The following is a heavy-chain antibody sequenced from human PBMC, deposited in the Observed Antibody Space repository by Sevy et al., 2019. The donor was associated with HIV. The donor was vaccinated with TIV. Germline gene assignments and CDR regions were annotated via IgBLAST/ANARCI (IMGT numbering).Heavy chain of an antibody. CDR1: GGSISSYY. CDR3: ARELGYGFVNGFDP. D-gene: IGHD5-18*01. Sequence: SETLSLTCTVSGGSISSYYWSWIRQPPGKGLEWIGYIYYSGSTNYNPSLKSRVTISVDTSKNQFSLKLSSVTAADTAVYYCARELGYGFVNGFDPWGQGTLVTVSS. J-gene: IGHJ5*02. V-gene: IGHV4-59*01. CDR2: IYYSGST.